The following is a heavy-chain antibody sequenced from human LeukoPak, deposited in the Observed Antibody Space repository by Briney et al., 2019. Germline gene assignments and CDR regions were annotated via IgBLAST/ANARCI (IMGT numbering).Heavy chain of an antibody. CDR2: ISYDGYNK. J-gene: IGHJ3*02. CDR3: ARVYDYVWGSYRYTGAFDI. Sequence: GGSLRLSCAASGFTFSSYAIHWVRQAPGKGLEWVAVISYDGYNKYYADSVKGRFTISRDNSKNTLYLQMNSLRAEDTAVYYCARVYDYVWGSYRYTGAFDIWGQGTMVTVSS. V-gene: IGHV3-30*04. CDR1: GFTFSSYA. D-gene: IGHD3-16*02.